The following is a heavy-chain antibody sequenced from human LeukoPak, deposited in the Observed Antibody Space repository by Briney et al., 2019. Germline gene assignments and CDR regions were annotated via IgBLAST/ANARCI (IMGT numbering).Heavy chain of an antibody. J-gene: IGHJ4*02. CDR3: ARRGYYDILTGHPLGHFDY. CDR2: ISSSSSTI. Sequence: TGGSLRLSCAASGFTFSSYSMNWVRQAPGKRLEWVSYISSSSSTIYYADSVKGRFTISRDNAKNSLYLQMNSLRAEDTAVYYCARRGYYDILTGHPLGHFDYWGQGTLVTVSS. V-gene: IGHV3-48*04. D-gene: IGHD3-9*01. CDR1: GFTFSSYS.